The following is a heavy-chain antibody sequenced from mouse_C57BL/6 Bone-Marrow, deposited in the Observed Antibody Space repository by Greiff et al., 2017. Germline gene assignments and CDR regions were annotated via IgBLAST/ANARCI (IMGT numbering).Heavy chain of an antibody. J-gene: IGHJ1*03. CDR3: ARPLITTVVPYWYVDV. CDR2: ISNGGGST. Sequence: EVKLVESGGGLVQPGGSLKLSCAASGFTFSDYYMYWVRQTPEKRLEWVAYISNGGGSTYYPDTVKGRFTISRDNAKNTLYLQMSSLKSEDTAMYYCARPLITTVVPYWYVDVWGTGTTVTVSS. CDR1: GFTFSDYY. D-gene: IGHD1-1*01. V-gene: IGHV5-12*01.